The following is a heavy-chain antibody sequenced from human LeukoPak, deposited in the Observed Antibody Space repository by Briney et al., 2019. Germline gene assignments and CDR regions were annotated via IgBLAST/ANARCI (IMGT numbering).Heavy chain of an antibody. J-gene: IGHJ1*01. D-gene: IGHD3-22*01. CDR1: GDSISSSSYY. Sequence: SETLSLTCTISGDSISSSSYYWRWIRQPPGKGLEWIGDIYYRGSTYYNPSLKSRVSISIDTSNNQFSLTLNSVTAADTALYFCARRRYYDSTGYLDWGQGTLVTVSS. CDR3: ARRRYYDSTGYLD. V-gene: IGHV4-39*01. CDR2: IYYRGST.